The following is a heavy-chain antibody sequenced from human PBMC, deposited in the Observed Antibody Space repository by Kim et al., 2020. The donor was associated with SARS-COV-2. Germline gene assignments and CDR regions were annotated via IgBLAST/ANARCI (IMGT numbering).Heavy chain of an antibody. D-gene: IGHD6-13*01. Sequence: GGSLRLSCAASGFTFSDYYMSWIRQAPGKGLEWVSYISSSGSTIYYADSVKGRFTISRDNAKNSLYLQMNSLRAEDMAVYYCARDLYSSRHNWFDPWGQGTLVTVSS. J-gene: IGHJ5*02. CDR2: ISSSGSTI. CDR3: ARDLYSSRHNWFDP. V-gene: IGHV3-11*01. CDR1: GFTFSDYY.